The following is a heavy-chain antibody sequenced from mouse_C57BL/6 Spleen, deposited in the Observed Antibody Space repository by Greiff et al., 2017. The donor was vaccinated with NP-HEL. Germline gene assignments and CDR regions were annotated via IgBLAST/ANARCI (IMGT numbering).Heavy chain of an antibody. CDR1: GYTFTSYW. D-gene: IGHD1-1*01. CDR2: IDPSDSYT. J-gene: IGHJ2*01. V-gene: IGHV1-50*01. Sequence: QVQLKQPGAELVKPGASVKLSCKASGYTFTSYWMQWVKQRPGQGLEWIGEIDPSDSYTNYNQKFKGKATLTVDTSSSTAYMQLSSLTSEDSAVYYCARSGGDYGSSYYFDYWGQGTTLTVSS. CDR3: ARSGGDYGSSYYFDY.